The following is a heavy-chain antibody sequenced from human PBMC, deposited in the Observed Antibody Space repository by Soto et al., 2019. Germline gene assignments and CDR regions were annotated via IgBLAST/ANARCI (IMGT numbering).Heavy chain of an antibody. J-gene: IGHJ4*02. Sequence: GGSLRLSCAASGFTFSSYVMNWVRQAPGKVLEWVSDISSSGGTIYYADSVKGRFTISRDNSKNTLYLQMNSLRAEDTAVYYCAKDPSIAVKEYYFDYWGQGTLVTVSS. D-gene: IGHD6-19*01. V-gene: IGHV3-23*01. CDR3: AKDPSIAVKEYYFDY. CDR2: ISSSGGTI. CDR1: GFTFSSYV.